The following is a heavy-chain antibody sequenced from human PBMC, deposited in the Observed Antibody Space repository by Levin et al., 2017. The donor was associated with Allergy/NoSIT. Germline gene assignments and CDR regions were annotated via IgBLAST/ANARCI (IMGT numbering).Heavy chain of an antibody. J-gene: IGHJ4*02. D-gene: IGHD3-22*01. V-gene: IGHV3-30-3*01. Sequence: PGGSLRLSCAASGFTFSSYAMHWVRQAPGKGLEWVAVISYDGSNKYYADSVKGRFTISRDNSKNTLYLQMNSLRAEDTAVYYCARDYEGRINSGCLSYWGQGTLVTVSS. CDR3: ARDYEGRINSGCLSY. CDR2: ISYDGSNK. CDR1: GFTFSSYA.